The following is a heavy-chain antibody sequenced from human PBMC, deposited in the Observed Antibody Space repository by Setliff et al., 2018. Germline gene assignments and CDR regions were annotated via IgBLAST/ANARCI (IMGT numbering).Heavy chain of an antibody. V-gene: IGHV1-18*01. D-gene: IGHD2-2*01. Sequence: ASVKVSCKASGYSFLSYGITWVRQAPGQGLEWMGWISAQDGNTIYAQNFQGRVTMTTDTSTNTAYMELRSLRSDDTAVYYCARGPLDFVVLPAAGKFDYWGQGTLVTVSS. CDR1: GYSFLSYG. CDR2: ISAQDGNT. CDR3: ARGPLDFVVLPAAGKFDY. J-gene: IGHJ4*02.